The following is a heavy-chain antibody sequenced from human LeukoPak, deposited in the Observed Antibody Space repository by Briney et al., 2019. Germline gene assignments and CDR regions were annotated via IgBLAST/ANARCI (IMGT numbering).Heavy chain of an antibody. V-gene: IGHV3-48*03. D-gene: IGHD3-9*01. CDR1: GFTFSEYG. Sequence: GGSLRLTCAASGFTFSEYGVNWVRQAPGKGLEWVSYISSSGSTIYYADSVKGRFTISRDNAKNSLYLQMNSLRAEDTAVYYCARDYENLTGSKTRFHYWGQGTLVTVSS. J-gene: IGHJ4*02. CDR3: ARDYENLTGSKTRFHY. CDR2: ISSSGSTI.